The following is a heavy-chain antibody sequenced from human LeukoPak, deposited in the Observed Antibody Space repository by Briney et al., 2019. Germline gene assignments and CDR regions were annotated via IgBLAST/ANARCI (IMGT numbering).Heavy chain of an antibody. J-gene: IGHJ3*02. CDR1: GGSISSYY. CDR3: ARSPAYCGGDCPTGGAYDI. D-gene: IGHD2-21*02. Sequence: SETLSLTCTVSGGSISSYYWSWIRQPPGKGLEWIGYIYYSGSTNYNPSLKSRVTISVDTSKNLFSLKLSSVTAADTALYYCARSPAYCGGDCPTGGAYDIWGQGTKVSVSS. V-gene: IGHV4-59*08. CDR2: IYYSGST.